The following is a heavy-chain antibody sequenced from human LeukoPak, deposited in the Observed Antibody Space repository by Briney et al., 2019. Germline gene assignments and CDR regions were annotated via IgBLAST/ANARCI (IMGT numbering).Heavy chain of an antibody. Sequence: GASVKVSCKASGYTFTSYGISWVRQAPGQGLEWMGGIVPAFRSANYARTFQGRVAITTDESTKTAYLELSSLISEDTAVYYCARASIFGVVFYYMDVWGNGTSVTVSS. D-gene: IGHD3-3*01. J-gene: IGHJ6*03. CDR2: IVPAFRSA. CDR1: GYTFTSYG. CDR3: ARASIFGVVFYYMDV. V-gene: IGHV1-69*05.